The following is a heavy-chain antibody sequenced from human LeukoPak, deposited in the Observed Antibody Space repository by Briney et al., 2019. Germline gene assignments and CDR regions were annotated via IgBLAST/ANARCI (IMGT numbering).Heavy chain of an antibody. D-gene: IGHD6-19*01. CDR1: GFTFSSYE. CDR2: ISSSGSTI. V-gene: IGHV3-48*03. J-gene: IGHJ1*01. CDR3: AKLTHSSGWYGAEYFQH. Sequence: GGSLRLSCAASGFTFSSYEMNWVRQAPGKGLEWVSYISSSGSTIYYADSVKGRFTISRDNAKNSLYLQMNSLRAEDTAVYYCAKLTHSSGWYGAEYFQHWGQGTLVTVSS.